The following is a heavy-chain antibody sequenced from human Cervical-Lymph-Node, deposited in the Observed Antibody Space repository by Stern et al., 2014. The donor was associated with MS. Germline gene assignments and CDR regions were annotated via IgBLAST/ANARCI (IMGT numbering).Heavy chain of an antibody. Sequence: EVQLVESGGGLVQPGRSLRLSCAASGFTFDDYSMHWVRQAPGKGLEWVSGISWNSGAAAYADSLKGRATISSDNANNFLYLQMNGLRPEDTALYYCVKDVDSSVAVSFDSGGQGTLVTVS. D-gene: IGHD6-6*01. CDR1: GFTFDDYS. CDR2: ISWNSGAA. J-gene: IGHJ4*02. V-gene: IGHV3-9*01. CDR3: VKDVDSSVAVSFDS.